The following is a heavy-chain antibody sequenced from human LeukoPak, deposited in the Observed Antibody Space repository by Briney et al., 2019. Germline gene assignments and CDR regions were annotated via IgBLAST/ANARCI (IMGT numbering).Heavy chain of an antibody. CDR2: IIPIFGTA. Sequence: SVKASCKASGGTFSRYAISWVRQAPGQGLEWMGGIIPIFGTANYAQKFQGRVTITTDESTSTAYMELSSLRSEDTAVYYCARADNSITGTTWTWFDPWGQGTLVTVSS. V-gene: IGHV1-69*05. CDR1: GGTFSRYA. CDR3: ARADNSITGTTWTWFDP. J-gene: IGHJ5*02. D-gene: IGHD1-7*01.